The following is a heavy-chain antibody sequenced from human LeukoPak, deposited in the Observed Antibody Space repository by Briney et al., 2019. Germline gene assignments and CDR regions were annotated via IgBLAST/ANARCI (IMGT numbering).Heavy chain of an antibody. CDR1: GFTFSSYA. V-gene: IGHV3-23*01. CDR3: AKDERGYSYGLFDY. J-gene: IGHJ4*02. Sequence: GGSLRLSCAASGFTFSSYAMSWVRQAPGKGVEGVSAISGSGGSTYYADSVKGRFTISRDNSKNTLYLQMNSLRAEDTAVYYCAKDERGYSYGLFDYWGQGTLVTVSS. CDR2: ISGSGGST. D-gene: IGHD5-18*01.